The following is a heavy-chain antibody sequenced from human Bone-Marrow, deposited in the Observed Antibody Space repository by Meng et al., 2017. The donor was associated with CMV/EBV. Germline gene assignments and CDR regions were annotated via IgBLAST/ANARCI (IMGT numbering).Heavy chain of an antibody. CDR2: ISAYNGNT. Sequence: ASVKVSCKASGYTFTSYGISWVRQAPGQGLEWMGWISAYNGNTNYAQKFQGRVTITADKSTSTAYMELSSLRSEDTAVYYCALQLKGDTAIMGTAGYYNGMDVWGQGTTVTVSS. D-gene: IGHD5-18*01. J-gene: IGHJ6*02. V-gene: IGHV1-18*01. CDR1: GYTFTSYG. CDR3: ALQLKGDTAIMGTAGYYNGMDV.